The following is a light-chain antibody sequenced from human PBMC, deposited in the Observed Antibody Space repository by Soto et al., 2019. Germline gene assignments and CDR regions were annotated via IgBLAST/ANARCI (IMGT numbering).Light chain of an antibody. CDR1: SSNIGAGYN. CDR2: GNT. V-gene: IGLV1-40*01. CDR3: QSYDSSPRICV. J-gene: IGLJ1*01. Sequence: QSALTQPPSVSGAPGQRVTISCTGSSSNIGAGYNVYWYQQLPGTAPKLLIYGNTNRPSGVPDRFSGSKSGTSASLAITGLQAEDEADYYCQSYDSSPRICVFGTGTKVTVL.